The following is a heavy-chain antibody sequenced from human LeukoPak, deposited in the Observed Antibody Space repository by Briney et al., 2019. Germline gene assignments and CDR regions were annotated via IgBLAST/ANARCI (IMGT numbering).Heavy chain of an antibody. J-gene: IGHJ4*02. CDR2: ISGSGGST. Sequence: GGSLRLSCAASGFTFSSYAMSWVRQAPGKGLEWVSVISGSGGSTYYADSVKGRFTISRDNSKNTLYLQMNSLRAEDTAVYYCAKVKHYYDSSGPVDYWGQGTLVTVSS. CDR1: GFTFSSYA. D-gene: IGHD3-22*01. V-gene: IGHV3-23*01. CDR3: AKVKHYYDSSGPVDY.